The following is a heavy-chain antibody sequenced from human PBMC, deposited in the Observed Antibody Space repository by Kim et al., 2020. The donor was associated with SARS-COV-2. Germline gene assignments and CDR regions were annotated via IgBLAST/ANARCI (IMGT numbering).Heavy chain of an antibody. Sequence: SETLSLTCAVSGGSISSSNWWSWVRQPPGKGLEWIGEIYHSGSTNYNPSLKSRVTISVDKSKNQFSLKLSSVTAADTAVYYCARVRGYSGWSQSDAFDIWGQGTMVTVSS. D-gene: IGHD6-19*01. CDR3: ARVRGYSGWSQSDAFDI. V-gene: IGHV4-4*02. J-gene: IGHJ3*02. CDR1: GGSISSSNW. CDR2: IYHSGST.